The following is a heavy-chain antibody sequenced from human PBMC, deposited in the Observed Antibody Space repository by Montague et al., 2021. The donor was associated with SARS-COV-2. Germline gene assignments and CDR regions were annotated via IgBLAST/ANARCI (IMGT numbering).Heavy chain of an antibody. V-gene: IGHV4-59*12. CDR3: TRGAPGY. Sequence: SETLSLTCAVSGGSISGYFWSWIRQSPGKGLEWIGYIYYSGTTKYNPALKSRVAISVDTAKNQFSLKLTSVNVADMAVYYCTRGAPGYWGQGTVVTVSS. CDR2: IYYSGTT. J-gene: IGHJ4*02. CDR1: GGSISGYF.